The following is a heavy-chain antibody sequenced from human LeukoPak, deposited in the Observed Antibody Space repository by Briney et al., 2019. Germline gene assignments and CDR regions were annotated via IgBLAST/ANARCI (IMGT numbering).Heavy chain of an antibody. CDR3: AKGGPPGEIRAFDI. D-gene: IGHD4-17*01. V-gene: IGHV3-48*04. CDR2: ISSSSSTI. CDR1: GFTFSSYS. Sequence: PGGSLRLSCAASGFTFSSYSMNWVRQAPGKGLEWVSYISSSSSTIYYADSVKGRFTISRDNAKNSLYLQMNSLRAEDTAVYYRAKGGPPGEIRAFDIWGQGTMVTVSS. J-gene: IGHJ3*02.